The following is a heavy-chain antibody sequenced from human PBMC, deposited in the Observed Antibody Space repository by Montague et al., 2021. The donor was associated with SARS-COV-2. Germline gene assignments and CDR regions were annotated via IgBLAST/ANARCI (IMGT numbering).Heavy chain of an antibody. CDR2: IYSGGST. Sequence: SLRLSCAASGFTVSSNYMSWVRQAPGKGLEWVSVIYSGGSTYYADSVKGRFTISRHNSKNTLYLQMNSLRAEGTAVYYCARGPFDWNYLDYYYYMDVWGKGTTVTVSS. V-gene: IGHV3-53*04. CDR1: GFTVSSNY. J-gene: IGHJ6*03. CDR3: ARGPFDWNYLDYYYYMDV. D-gene: IGHD1-7*01.